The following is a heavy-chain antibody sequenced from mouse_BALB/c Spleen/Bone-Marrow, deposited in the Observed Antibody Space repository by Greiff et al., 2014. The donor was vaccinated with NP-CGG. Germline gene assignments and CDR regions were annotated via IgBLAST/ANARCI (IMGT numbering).Heavy chain of an antibody. V-gene: IGHV5-12-2*01. D-gene: IGHD2-14*01. J-gene: IGHJ4*01. CDR3: ARHKYRAYYAMGY. CDR2: ISNGGGST. Sequence: EVQGVESGGGLVQPGGSLKLSCAASGFTFSSYTMSWVRQTPEKRLEWVAYISNGGGSTYYPDTVKGRFTISRDNAKNNLYLQMSSLKSEDTAMYYCARHKYRAYYAMGYWGQGSSVTVSS. CDR1: GFTFSSYT.